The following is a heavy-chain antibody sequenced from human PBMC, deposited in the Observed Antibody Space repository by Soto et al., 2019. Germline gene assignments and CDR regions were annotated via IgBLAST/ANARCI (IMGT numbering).Heavy chain of an antibody. V-gene: IGHV4-4*01. Sequence: PSETLSLTCVVSGGSIRSSSWWTWLRQSPGKGLEWIGEFYHAGSPHYNPSFQSRVTISADTSKNLFSLRLTSVTAADTAIYCCARASSFRGDFDFWGQGTAVTVSS. CDR1: GGSIRSSSW. CDR3: ARASSFRGDFDF. D-gene: IGHD2-21*01. J-gene: IGHJ3*01. CDR2: FYHAGSP.